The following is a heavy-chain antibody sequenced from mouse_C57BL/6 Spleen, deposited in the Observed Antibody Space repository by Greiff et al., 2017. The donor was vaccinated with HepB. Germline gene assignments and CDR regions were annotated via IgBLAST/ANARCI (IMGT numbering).Heavy chain of an antibody. CDR2: INPSSGYT. Sequence: VQLQQSGAELARPGASVKMSCKASGYTFTSYTMHWVKQRPGQGLEWIGYINPSSGYTKYNQKFKDKATLTADKSSSTAYMQLSSLTSEDSAVYYCARGYANPYYYAMDYWGQGTSVTVSS. CDR3: ARGYANPYYYAMDY. CDR1: GYTFTSYT. J-gene: IGHJ4*01. D-gene: IGHD3-1*01. V-gene: IGHV1-4*01.